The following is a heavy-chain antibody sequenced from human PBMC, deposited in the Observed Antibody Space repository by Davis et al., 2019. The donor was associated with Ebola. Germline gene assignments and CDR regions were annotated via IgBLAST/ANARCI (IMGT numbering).Heavy chain of an antibody. Sequence: SLMIPCATSGFTFTTYSLTWVRQIPGKGLDWVSSIRRTSGDKSYRDSVKGRFTIPRDNAKNSLYLQMSSLRVEDTGIYYCARALYTSGWYPDYFDYWGQGTLVTVSS. CDR3: ARALYTSGWYPDYFDY. J-gene: IGHJ4*02. CDR1: GFTFTTYS. CDR2: IRRTSGDK. D-gene: IGHD6-19*01. V-gene: IGHV3-21*01.